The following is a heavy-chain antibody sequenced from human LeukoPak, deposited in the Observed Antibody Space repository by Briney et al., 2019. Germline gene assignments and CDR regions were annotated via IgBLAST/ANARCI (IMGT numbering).Heavy chain of an antibody. CDR1: GYTFTGYY. V-gene: IGHV1-2*02. D-gene: IGHD1-20*01. CDR3: ARDPITGTTYFDY. CDR2: INPNSGGT. J-gene: IGHJ4*02. Sequence: GASVKVSCKASGYTFTGYYMHWVRQAPGQGLEWMGWINPNSGGTNYAQKFQGRVTMTRDTSISTAYMELSRLRSDDTAVYYCARDPITGTTYFDYWGQGTLVTVSS.